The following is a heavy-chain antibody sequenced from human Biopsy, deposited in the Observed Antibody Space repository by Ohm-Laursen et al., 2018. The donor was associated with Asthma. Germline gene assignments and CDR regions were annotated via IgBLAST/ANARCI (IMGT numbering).Heavy chain of an antibody. CDR2: INAANGNT. V-gene: IGHV1-3*01. Sequence: SVKVSCKAPGYTFINYAIHWVRQAPGHSLEWMGWINAANGNTKYSQKFQGRLTISRDTSASTAYMDLSSLRSEDTAVYYCARTYFDFLTGQVHDAFAIWGQGTMVTVSS. CDR3: ARTYFDFLTGQVHDAFAI. J-gene: IGHJ3*02. CDR1: GYTFINYA. D-gene: IGHD3-9*01.